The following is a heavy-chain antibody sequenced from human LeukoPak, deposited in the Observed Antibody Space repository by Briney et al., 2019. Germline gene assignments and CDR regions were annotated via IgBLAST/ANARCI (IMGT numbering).Heavy chain of an antibody. J-gene: IGHJ4*02. CDR3: GTSAVGSTTCDY. CDR2: IINSGGT. Sequence: PSETLSLTCTVSGGSISDYHWSWIRQPAGKGLEWIGRIINSGGTNYNPSLKSRVTITVDKSKNQFSLKLSSVTAADTAVYYCGTSAVGSTTCDYWGQGTLVTVSS. CDR1: GGSISDYH. D-gene: IGHD1-26*01. V-gene: IGHV4-4*07.